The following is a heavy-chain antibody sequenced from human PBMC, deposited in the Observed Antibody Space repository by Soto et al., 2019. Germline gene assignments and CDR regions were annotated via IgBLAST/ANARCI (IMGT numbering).Heavy chain of an antibody. J-gene: IGHJ5*02. D-gene: IGHD1-26*01. Sequence: EVQLLESGGGLVPPGGSLRLSCAASGFIFSGYWMHWVRQAPGKGLVWVSRIKGDGSGISYADSVKGCFTISRDNVKKTWYLPLNSVGSEDTAVYYGATAICRCGRCCLLDLLGQATLVTVSS. V-gene: IGHV3-74*01. CDR1: GFIFSGYW. CDR2: IKGDGSGI. CDR3: ATAICRCGRCCLLDL.